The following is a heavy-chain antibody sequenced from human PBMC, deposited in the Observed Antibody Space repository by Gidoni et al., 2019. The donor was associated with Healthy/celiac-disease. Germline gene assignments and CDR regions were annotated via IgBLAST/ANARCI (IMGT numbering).Heavy chain of an antibody. CDR3: AKDSIAARDYYYGMDV. J-gene: IGHJ6*02. D-gene: IGHD6-6*01. Sequence: QVQLVESGGGVVQPGRSLRLSCAASGFTFSSYGMHGVRQAPGKGLEWVAVISYDGSNKYYADSVKGRFTISRDNSKNTLYLQMNSLRAEDTAVYYCAKDSIAARDYYYGMDVWGQGTTVTVSS. CDR2: ISYDGSNK. CDR1: GFTFSSYG. V-gene: IGHV3-30*18.